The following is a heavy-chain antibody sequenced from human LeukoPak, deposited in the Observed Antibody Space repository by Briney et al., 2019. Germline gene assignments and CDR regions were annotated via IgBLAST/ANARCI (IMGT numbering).Heavy chain of an antibody. CDR2: IKQDGSKF. V-gene: IGHV3-7*01. CDR3: ARATGTYFDY. CDR1: GFSFSNYW. D-gene: IGHD1-1*01. Sequence: GGSLRLSCAASGFSFSNYWLTWVRQAPGKGLEWVANIKQDGSKFSYVDSVKGRFTISRDNAKNSLYLQMNSLRAEDTAVYYCARATGTYFDYWGQGTLVTVSS. J-gene: IGHJ4*02.